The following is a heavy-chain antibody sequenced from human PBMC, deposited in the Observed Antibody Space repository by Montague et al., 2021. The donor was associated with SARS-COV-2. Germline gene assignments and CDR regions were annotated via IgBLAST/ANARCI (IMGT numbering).Heavy chain of an antibody. CDR1: GDSTSCPNCY. CDR3: ARHRNYGDHSLDNWFHP. V-gene: IGHV4-39*01. D-gene: IGHD4-17*01. J-gene: IGHJ5*02. CDR2: IYNSGTT. Sequence: SETLSLTCTVSGDSTSCPNCYWGWIRPAPGQGLDWIGTIYNSGTTYYTPSLKSRLTISIDTSKNQFALNLTSVTAADTAVYYCARHRNYGDHSLDNWFHPWGQGTLVTVSS.